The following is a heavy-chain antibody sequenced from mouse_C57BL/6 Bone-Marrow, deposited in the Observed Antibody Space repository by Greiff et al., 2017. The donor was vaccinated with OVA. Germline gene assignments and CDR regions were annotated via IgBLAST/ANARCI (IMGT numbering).Heavy chain of an antibody. D-gene: IGHD2-3*01. Sequence: QVQLQQPGAELVRPGSSVKLSCKASGYTFTSYWMDWVKQRPGQGLEWIGNIYPSDSETHYNQKFKDKATLTVDKSSSPAYMQLSSLTSEDSAVYYCASSDGYSDYWGQGTTLTVSS. V-gene: IGHV1-61*01. CDR3: ASSDGYSDY. CDR1: GYTFTSYW. J-gene: IGHJ2*01. CDR2: IYPSDSET.